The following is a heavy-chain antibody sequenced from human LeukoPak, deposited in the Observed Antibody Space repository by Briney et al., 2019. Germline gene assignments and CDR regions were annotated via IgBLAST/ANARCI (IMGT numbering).Heavy chain of an antibody. Sequence: PSETLSLTCTVSGGSISSYYWSWTRQPPGKGLEWIWYIYYSGSTNYNPSLKSRVTISVDTSKNQFSLKLSSVTAADTAVYYCARAILEWSFDYWGQGTLVTVSS. J-gene: IGHJ4*02. CDR2: IYYSGST. CDR3: ARAILEWSFDY. V-gene: IGHV4-59*01. D-gene: IGHD3-3*01. CDR1: GGSISSYY.